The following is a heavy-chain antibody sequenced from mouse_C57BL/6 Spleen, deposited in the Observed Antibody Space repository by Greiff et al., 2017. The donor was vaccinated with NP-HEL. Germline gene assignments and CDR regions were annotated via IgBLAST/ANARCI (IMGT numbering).Heavy chain of an antibody. Sequence: VQLQQSGAELVRPGASVTLSCKASGYTFTDYEMPWVKQTPVHGLEWIGAIDPETGGTAYNQKFKGKAILTADKSSSTAYMELRSLTSEDAAVYYCTRWLLPAMDYWGQGTSVTVSS. CDR3: TRWLLPAMDY. CDR1: GYTFTDYE. CDR2: IDPETGGT. V-gene: IGHV1-15*01. J-gene: IGHJ4*01. D-gene: IGHD2-3*01.